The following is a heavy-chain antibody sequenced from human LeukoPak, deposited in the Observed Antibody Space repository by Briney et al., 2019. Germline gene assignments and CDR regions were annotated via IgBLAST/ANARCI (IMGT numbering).Heavy chain of an antibody. D-gene: IGHD2-15*01. CDR1: GFIFSSYY. Sequence: GGSLRLSCAASGFIFSSYYMTWVRQVPGKGLEWVANINPDGSEKNYVDSVKGRFTISRDNARNSLNLQMNSLRAEDTALYYCARAGARSSDRWWYDYWGQGTLVTVSS. J-gene: IGHJ4*02. CDR2: INPDGSEK. V-gene: IGHV3-7*03. CDR3: ARAGARSSDRWWYDY.